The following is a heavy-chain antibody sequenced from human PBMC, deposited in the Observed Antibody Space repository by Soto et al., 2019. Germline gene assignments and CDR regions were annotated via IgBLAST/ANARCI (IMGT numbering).Heavy chain of an antibody. Sequence: SETLSLTCTVSGGSISSSSYYWGWIRQPPGKGLEWIGSIYYSGSTYYNPSLKSRVTISVDTSKNQFSLKLSSVTAADTAVYYCARRKYCSGGSCYLEGDTRNANLYFDYWGQGTLVTVSS. V-gene: IGHV4-39*01. CDR2: IYYSGST. CDR3: ARRKYCSGGSCYLEGDTRNANLYFDY. CDR1: GGSISSSSYY. D-gene: IGHD2-15*01. J-gene: IGHJ4*02.